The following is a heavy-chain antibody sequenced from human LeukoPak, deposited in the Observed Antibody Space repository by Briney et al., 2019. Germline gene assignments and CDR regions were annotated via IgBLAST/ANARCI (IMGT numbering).Heavy chain of an antibody. D-gene: IGHD3-22*01. CDR1: GGSFSGYY. CDR3: ARHVAYYYDSSGRRYFDY. V-gene: IGHV4-34*01. CDR2: INHSGCT. Sequence: PSETLSLTCAVYGGSFSGYYWSWIRQPPGKGLEWIGEINHSGCTNYNPSLKSRVTISVDTSRNQFSLKLSSVTAADTAVYYCARHVAYYYDSSGRRYFDYWGQGTLVTVSS. J-gene: IGHJ4*02.